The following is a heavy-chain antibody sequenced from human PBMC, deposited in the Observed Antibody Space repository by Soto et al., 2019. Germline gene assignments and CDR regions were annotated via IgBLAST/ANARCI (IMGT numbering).Heavy chain of an antibody. D-gene: IGHD2-2*01. Sequence: SETLSLTCAVSSGSISSSNWWSWVRQPPGKGLEWIGEMYHSGSANYNPSLKSRVTISVDKSKNQFSLKLSSVTAADTAVYYCARDKISSSGVSYYYYMDVWGKGTTVTVSS. J-gene: IGHJ6*03. CDR3: ARDKISSSGVSYYYYMDV. V-gene: IGHV4-4*02. CDR1: SGSISSSNW. CDR2: MYHSGSA.